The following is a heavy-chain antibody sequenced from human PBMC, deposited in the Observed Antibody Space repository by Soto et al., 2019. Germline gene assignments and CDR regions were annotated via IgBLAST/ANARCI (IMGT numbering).Heavy chain of an antibody. D-gene: IGHD4-17*01. CDR3: ARLSTVTTMDDDY. J-gene: IGHJ4*02. CDR2: IYYSGST. V-gene: IGHV4-39*01. CDR1: GGSISSSSYY. Sequence: QLQLQESGPGLVKPSETLSLTCTVSGGSISSSSYYWGWIRQPPGKGLEWIGSIYYSGSTYYNPSLKSRVTISVDTSKNQFSLKLSSVTAADTAVYYCARLSTVTTMDDDYWGQGTLVTVSS.